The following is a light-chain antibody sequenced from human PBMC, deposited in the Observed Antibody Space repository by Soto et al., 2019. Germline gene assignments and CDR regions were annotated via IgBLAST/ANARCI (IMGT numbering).Light chain of an antibody. Sequence: QSALTQPPSASGSPGQSATISCTGTSSDVGAYKYVSWYQQYPGKAPKLMIYEVSKRPSGVPDRFSGSKSGNTASLTVSGLQAEDEADYYCTSYVGSNIWVFGGGTKLTV. CDR3: TSYVGSNIWV. CDR1: SSDVGAYKY. J-gene: IGLJ3*02. CDR2: EVS. V-gene: IGLV2-8*01.